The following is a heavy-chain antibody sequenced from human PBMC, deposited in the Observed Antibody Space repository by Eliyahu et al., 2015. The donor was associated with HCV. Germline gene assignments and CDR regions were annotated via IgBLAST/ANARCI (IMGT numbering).Heavy chain of an antibody. D-gene: IGHD6-25*01. J-gene: IGHJ6*02. CDR3: AKVRGSTYYSVMDV. Sequence: EVQLVESGGDLVQPGRSLRLSCAASXFAFDDYAMHWVRRAPGKGLEWVSGITWNSGSTDYADSVKGRFTISRDNAKNSLYLQMTSLRPEDTALYYCAKVRGSTYYSVMDVWGQGTTVTVSS. CDR1: XFAFDDYA. CDR2: ITWNSGST. V-gene: IGHV3-9*01.